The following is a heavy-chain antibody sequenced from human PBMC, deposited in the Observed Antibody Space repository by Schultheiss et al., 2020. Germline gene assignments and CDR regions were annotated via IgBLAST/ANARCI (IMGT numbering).Heavy chain of an antibody. CDR2: ISNGSRAI. J-gene: IGHJ4*02. V-gene: IGHV3-48*02. D-gene: IGHD2-15*01. Sequence: GGSLRLSCAASGFTFSTYTMNWVRQAPGKGLEWVSNISNGSRAIYYADSVKGRFTISRDNAKNSLYLQMNNLRDEDTAVYFCARQDRYCSGGTCYRTVDYWGQGTLVTVYS. CDR1: GFTFSTYT. CDR3: ARQDRYCSGGTCYRTVDY.